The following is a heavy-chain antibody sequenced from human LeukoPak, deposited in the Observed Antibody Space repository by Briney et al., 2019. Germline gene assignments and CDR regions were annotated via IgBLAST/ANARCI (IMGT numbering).Heavy chain of an antibody. V-gene: IGHV4-31*03. CDR2: IYYSGST. CDR3: ARWGYYDSSGYPYYFDY. D-gene: IGHD3-22*01. J-gene: IGHJ4*02. CDR1: GGSISSGGYY. Sequence: SETLSLTCTVSGGSISSGGYYWSWIRQHPGKGLEWIGYIYYSGSTYYNPSLTSRVTISVDTSKTKFSLKLSSVTAADTAVYYCARWGYYDSSGYPYYFDYWGQGTLVTVSS.